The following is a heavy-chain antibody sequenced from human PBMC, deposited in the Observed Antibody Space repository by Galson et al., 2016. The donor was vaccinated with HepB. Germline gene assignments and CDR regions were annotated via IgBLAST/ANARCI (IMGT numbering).Heavy chain of an antibody. V-gene: IGHV3-23*01. CDR1: GFTFDRHA. D-gene: IGHD3-22*01. CDR2: IGSIGGST. CDR3: AKDRDIIVLTVHGMDV. Sequence: SLRLSCAGSGFTFDRHAMNRVRQAPGKGLEWVSGIGSIGGSTHYADSVKGRFTISRDNSQNTLYLQINQLRVEDTAVYSCAKDRDIIVLTVHGMDVWGQGATVTVSS. J-gene: IGHJ6*02.